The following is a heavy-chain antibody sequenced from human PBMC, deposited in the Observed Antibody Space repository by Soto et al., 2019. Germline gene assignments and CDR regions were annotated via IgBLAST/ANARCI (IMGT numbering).Heavy chain of an antibody. Sequence: SETLSLTCAVYGGSFSCYYWSWIRQPPGKGLERIGEINHSGSTNYNPSLKSRVAISVDTSKNQFSLKLSSVTAADTAVYYCARGWELLGPYYYYGMDVWGQGTTVT. CDR1: GGSFSCYY. CDR3: ARGWELLGPYYYYGMDV. J-gene: IGHJ6*02. CDR2: INHSGST. V-gene: IGHV4-34*01. D-gene: IGHD1-26*01.